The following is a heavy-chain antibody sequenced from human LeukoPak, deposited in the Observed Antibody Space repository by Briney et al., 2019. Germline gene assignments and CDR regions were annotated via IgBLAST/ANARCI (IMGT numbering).Heavy chain of an antibody. J-gene: IGHJ4*02. CDR2: IYDSGTT. CDR1: GFTVSSNY. D-gene: IGHD6-19*01. Sequence: PGGSLRHSCATSGFTVSSNYMSWVRQAPGKGLEWVSVIYDSGTTYYADSVKGRFLIFRDTSKNTVDLQMNSLRVEDTAVYYCAGRRSSGWYAYWGQGTLVTVSS. V-gene: IGHV3-53*01. CDR3: AGRRSSGWYAY.